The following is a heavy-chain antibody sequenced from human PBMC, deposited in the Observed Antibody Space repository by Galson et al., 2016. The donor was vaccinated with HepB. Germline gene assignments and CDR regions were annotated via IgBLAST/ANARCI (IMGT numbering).Heavy chain of an antibody. V-gene: IGHV3-23*01. CDR2: ISGSGGET. D-gene: IGHD4-17*01. J-gene: IGHJ2*01. Sequence: SLRLSCAVSGFTFSTYWMTWVRQAPGKGLDWVSTISGSGGETHYADSVKGRFTFSRDNSKNTMYVQMTSLRAEDTAVYYCASGTTVTTSNSFWYFDLWGRGTLVTVSS. CDR1: GFTFSTYW. CDR3: ASGTTVTTSNSFWYFDL.